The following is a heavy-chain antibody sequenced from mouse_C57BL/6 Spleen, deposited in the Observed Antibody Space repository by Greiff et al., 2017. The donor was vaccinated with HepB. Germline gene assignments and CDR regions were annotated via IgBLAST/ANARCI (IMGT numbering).Heavy chain of an antibody. J-gene: IGHJ3*01. CDR1: GYSFTGYY. CDR2: IYPYNGVS. V-gene: IGHV1-31*01. D-gene: IGHD1-1*01. Sequence: EVQLQQSGPELVKPGASVKISCKASGYSFTGYYMHWVKQSHGNILDWIGYIYPYNGVSSYNQKFKGKATLTVDKSSSTPYMELRSLTSEDSAVYYCARTGPPNYYGSSFAYWGQGTLVTVSA. CDR3: ARTGPPNYYGSSFAY.